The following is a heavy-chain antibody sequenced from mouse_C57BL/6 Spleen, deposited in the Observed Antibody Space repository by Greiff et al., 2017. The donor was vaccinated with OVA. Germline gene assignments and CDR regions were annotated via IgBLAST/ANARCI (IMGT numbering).Heavy chain of an antibody. J-gene: IGHJ2*01. CDR3: ARYKGSYYFDY. CDR1: GFTFTDYY. Sequence: EVLLVESGGGLVQPGGSLSLSCAASGFTFTDYYMSWVRQPPGQALEWLGFIRHKANGYTTEYSASVKGRFTISRDNSQSILYLQMKALGAEDSATYYCARYKGSYYFDYWGQGTTLTVSS. V-gene: IGHV7-3*01. CDR2: IRHKANGYTT.